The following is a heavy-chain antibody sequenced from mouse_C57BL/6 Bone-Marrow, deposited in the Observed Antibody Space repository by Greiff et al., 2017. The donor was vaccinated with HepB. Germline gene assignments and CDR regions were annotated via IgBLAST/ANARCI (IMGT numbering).Heavy chain of an antibody. D-gene: IGHD2-1*01. J-gene: IGHJ3*01. CDR3: TRGALLFFAY. CDR1: GYTFTSYW. V-gene: IGHV1-64*01. CDR2: IHPNSGST. Sequence: QVQLQQPGAELVKPGASVKLSCKASGYTFTSYWMHWVKQRPGQGLEWIGMIHPNSGSTNYNEKFKSKATLTVDKSSSTAYMQRSSLTSEDSAVYYCTRGALLFFAYWGQGTLVTVSA.